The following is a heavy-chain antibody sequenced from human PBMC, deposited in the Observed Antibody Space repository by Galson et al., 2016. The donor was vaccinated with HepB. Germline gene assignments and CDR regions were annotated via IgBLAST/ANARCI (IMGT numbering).Heavy chain of an antibody. D-gene: IGHD1-26*01. CDR3: ARDTRPKGYFYGMDV. J-gene: IGHJ6*02. CDR2: ISYDSSTK. Sequence: SLRLSCAASGFTFSNYAMHWVRQAPGKGLEWVAVISYDSSTKYYADSVRGRLTISRDNSKDALYLHMNSLTPKDTAVYYCARDTRPKGYFYGMDVWGQGTTVTVSS. V-gene: IGHV3-30*03. CDR1: GFTFSNYA.